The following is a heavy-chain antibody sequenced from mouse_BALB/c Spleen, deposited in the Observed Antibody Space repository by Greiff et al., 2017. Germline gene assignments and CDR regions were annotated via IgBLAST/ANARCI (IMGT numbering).Heavy chain of an antibody. V-gene: IGHV3-2*02. CDR2: ISYSGST. CDR1: GYSITSDYA. CDR3: ARSMMITTYFDY. D-gene: IGHD2-4*01. Sequence: EVKLVESGPGLVKPSQSLSLTCTVTGYSITSDYAWNWIRQFPGNKLEWMGYISYSGSTSYNPSLKSRISITRDTSKNQFFLQLNSVTTEDTATYYCARSMMITTYFDYWGQGTTLTVSS. J-gene: IGHJ2*01.